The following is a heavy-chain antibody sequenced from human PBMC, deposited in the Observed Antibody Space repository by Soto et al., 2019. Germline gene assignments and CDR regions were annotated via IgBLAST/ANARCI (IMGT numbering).Heavy chain of an antibody. CDR1: GFTFSRFV. CDR2: RSDSGCTS. Sequence: GGSLRLSCTASGFTFSRFVMSWGRQAPGKGLEWVSDRSDSGCTSKEADSVKGRFTISRDNSKSTLYLQLNSLRAEDTAIYYCAQNGQWLATPPVAWGQGSLVTVSS. V-gene: IGHV3-23*01. D-gene: IGHD6-19*01. J-gene: IGHJ4*02. CDR3: AQNGQWLATPPVA.